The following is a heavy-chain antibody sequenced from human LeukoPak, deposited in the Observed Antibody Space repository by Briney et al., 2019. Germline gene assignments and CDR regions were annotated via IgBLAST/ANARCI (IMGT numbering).Heavy chain of an antibody. CDR3: ARDEEPDSSSSGKYFQH. Sequence: PSETLSLTCIVSGGSISSGDYYWSWIRQPPGKGLEWIGYIYYSGSTYYNPSLKSRVTISVDTSKNQFSLKLSSVTAADTAVYYCARDEEPDSSSSGKYFQHWGQGTLVTVSS. V-gene: IGHV4-30-4*08. D-gene: IGHD6-6*01. CDR2: IYYSGST. J-gene: IGHJ1*01. CDR1: GGSISSGDYY.